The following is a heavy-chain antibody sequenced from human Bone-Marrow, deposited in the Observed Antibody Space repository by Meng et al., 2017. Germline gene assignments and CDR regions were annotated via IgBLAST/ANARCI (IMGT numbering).Heavy chain of an antibody. D-gene: IGHD3-10*01. CDR2: TYYTSQWYN. V-gene: IGHV6-1*01. Sequence: LRLSCAISGDTVSSNSAAWNWIMQSSSRALEWLGRTYYTSQWYNDYAVSVKSRIPITPDTSKNQFSLQLNSVTPEDTAGYYCARFTMVRGVIINGYYYYGIDVWGQGTTVTVSS. CDR1: GDTVSSNSAA. J-gene: IGHJ6*02. CDR3: ARFTMVRGVIINGYYYYGIDV.